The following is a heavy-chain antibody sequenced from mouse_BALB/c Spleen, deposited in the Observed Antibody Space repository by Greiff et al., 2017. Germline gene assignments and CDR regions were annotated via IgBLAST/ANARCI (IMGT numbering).Heavy chain of an antibody. J-gene: IGHJ4*01. CDR1: GFAFSSYD. CDR3: ARRGNYAYYAMDY. CDR2: ISSGGGST. V-gene: IGHV5-12-1*01. Sequence: EVQVVESGGGLVKPGGSLKLSCAASGFAFSSYDMSWVRQTPEKRLEWVAYISSGGGSTYYPDTVKGRFTISRDNAKNTLYLQMSSLKSEDTAMYYCARRGNYAYYAMDYWGQGTSVTVSS. D-gene: IGHD2-1*01.